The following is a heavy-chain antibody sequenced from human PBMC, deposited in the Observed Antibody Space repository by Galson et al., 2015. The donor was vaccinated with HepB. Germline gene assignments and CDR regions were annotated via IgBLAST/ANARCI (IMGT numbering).Heavy chain of an antibody. Sequence: SLRLSCAASGFTFRSYAMNWVRQAPGKGLEWVSAISGSGDSTYYADSVKGQFTISRDNSKNTLYLQMNSLRAEDTAVYYCAKDWEADSGYGSFDIWGQGTMVTVSS. D-gene: IGHD5-12*01. CDR2: ISGSGDST. CDR3: AKDWEADSGYGSFDI. CDR1: GFTFRSYA. J-gene: IGHJ3*02. V-gene: IGHV3-23*01.